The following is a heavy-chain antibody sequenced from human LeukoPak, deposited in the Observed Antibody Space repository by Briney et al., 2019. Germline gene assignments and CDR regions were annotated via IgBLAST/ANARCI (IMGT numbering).Heavy chain of an antibody. Sequence: GGSLRLSCAVSGFTFSSYSMNWVRQAPGKGLEWVSYISSSSSSIYYPDSVKGRFTVSRDNGKNSLYLQMNSLRAEDTAVYYCARGDYYYYYYMDVWGKGTTVSVSS. V-gene: IGHV3-48*04. CDR1: GFTFSSYS. CDR3: ARGDYYYYYYMDV. CDR2: ISSSSSSI. J-gene: IGHJ6*03.